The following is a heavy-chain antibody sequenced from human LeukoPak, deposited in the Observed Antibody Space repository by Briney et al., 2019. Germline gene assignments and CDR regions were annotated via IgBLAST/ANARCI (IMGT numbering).Heavy chain of an antibody. CDR1: GFTFSSYW. V-gene: IGHV3-7*01. CDR2: IKQDGSEK. J-gene: IGHJ5*02. Sequence: GGSLRLSCAASGFTFSSYWMSWVRQAPGKRLEWVANIKQDGSEKYYVDSVKGRFTISRDNAKNSLYLQMNSLRAEDTAVYYCARDPYGDYVHWFDPWGQGTLVTVSS. D-gene: IGHD4-17*01. CDR3: ARDPYGDYVHWFDP.